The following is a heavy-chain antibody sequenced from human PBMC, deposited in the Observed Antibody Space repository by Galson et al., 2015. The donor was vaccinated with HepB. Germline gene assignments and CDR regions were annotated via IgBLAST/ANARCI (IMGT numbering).Heavy chain of an antibody. CDR1: GGTFSSHA. CDR3: ASYFGSGCPDCFHF. D-gene: IGHD3-10*01. J-gene: IGHJ3*01. V-gene: IGHV1-69*06. Sequence: SVKVSCKASGGTFSSHAISWVRQAPGQGLEWMGGIIPIFGTANYAQKFQGRVTITEDKFTSTAYMEVTRLTYEDTAIYYCASYFGSGCPDCFHFWGQGTMVTLSS. CDR2: IIPIFGTA.